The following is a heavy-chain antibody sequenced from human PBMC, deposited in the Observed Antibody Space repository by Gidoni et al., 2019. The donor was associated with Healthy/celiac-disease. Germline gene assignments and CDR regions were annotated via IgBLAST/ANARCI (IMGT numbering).Heavy chain of an antibody. Sequence: QVQLQESGPGLVKPSETLSLTCTVSGGSISSYYWSWIRQPPGKGLEWIGYIYYSGSTNYNPSLKSRVTISVDTSKNQFSLKLSSVTAADTAVYYCARGLAAGSIDYWGQGTLVTVSS. CDR3: ARGLAAGSIDY. D-gene: IGHD6-13*01. CDR1: GGSISSYY. CDR2: IYYSGST. V-gene: IGHV4-59*01. J-gene: IGHJ4*02.